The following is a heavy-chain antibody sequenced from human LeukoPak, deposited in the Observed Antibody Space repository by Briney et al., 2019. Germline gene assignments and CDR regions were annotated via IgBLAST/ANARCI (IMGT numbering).Heavy chain of an antibody. CDR2: IYYTGST. D-gene: IGHD6-13*01. CDR3: ASTTGYLAAAGTEFDY. Sequence: SETLSLTCTVSGGSVSSYYWIWIRQPPGKGLEWIGYIYYTGSTTYSPSLKSRLTISADTSKNQFSLKLSSVTAADTAVYYCASTTGYLAAAGTEFDYWGQGTLVTVSS. V-gene: IGHV4-59*08. J-gene: IGHJ4*02. CDR1: GGSVSSYY.